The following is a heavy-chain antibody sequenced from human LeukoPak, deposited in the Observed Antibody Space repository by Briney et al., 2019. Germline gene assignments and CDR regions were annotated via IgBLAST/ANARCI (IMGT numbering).Heavy chain of an antibody. V-gene: IGHV3-7*01. J-gene: IGHJ4*02. CDR1: GFTFSSYW. CDR3: ARVGGRYSPLGY. D-gene: IGHD3-16*02. CDR2: IKQDGSEK. Sequence: GGSLRLSCAASGFTFSSYWMSWVRQAPGKGLEWVANIKQDGSEKYYVDSVKGRFTISRDNAKNSLFLQMISLRAEDTAVYYCARVGGRYSPLGYWGRGTLVTVSS.